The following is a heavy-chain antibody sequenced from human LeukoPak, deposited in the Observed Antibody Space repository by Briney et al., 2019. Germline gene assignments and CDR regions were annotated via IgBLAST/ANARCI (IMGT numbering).Heavy chain of an antibody. CDR3: ARDKDDYGSGNHWFDP. D-gene: IGHD3-10*01. CDR2: ISSSGSTI. V-gene: IGHV3-11*01. Sequence: GGSLRLSCAASGFTFDDYAMHWVRQAPGKGLEWVSYISSSGSTIYYVDSVKGRFTISRDNAKNSLYLQMNSLRAEDTAVYYCARDKDDYGSGNHWFDPWGQGTLVTVSS. J-gene: IGHJ5*02. CDR1: GFTFDDYA.